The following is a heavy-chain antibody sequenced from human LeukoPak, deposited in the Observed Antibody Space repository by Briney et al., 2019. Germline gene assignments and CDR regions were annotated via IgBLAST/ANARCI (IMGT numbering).Heavy chain of an antibody. J-gene: IGHJ5*02. CDR1: GFTFSSYA. CDR2: NSGSGGSI. CDR3: AKEYTSGWSPRFDP. Sequence: GGSLRLSCAVSGFTFSSYAMSWVRQATGKALECVSANSGSGGSIYYADSVKGRFTISRDNYKNTLCLQMHSLRAEDTAVYYCAKEYTSGWSPRFDPWGQGTLVTVSS. V-gene: IGHV3-23*01. D-gene: IGHD6-19*01.